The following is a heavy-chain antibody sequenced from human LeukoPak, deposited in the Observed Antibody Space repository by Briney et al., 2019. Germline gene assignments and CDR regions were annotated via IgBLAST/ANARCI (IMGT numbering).Heavy chain of an antibody. CDR3: AKGPSNVIVVVSLSDDIKTGAFDI. CDR2: ISGSGGST. CDR1: GFTFSGYG. V-gene: IGHV3-23*01. D-gene: IGHD3-22*01. Sequence: PGGTLRLSCAASGFTFSGYGMSWVRQAPGKGLKWVSAISGSGGSTYYADSVKGRITISRDNSKNTLYLQMNSLRAEDTAVYYCAKGPSNVIVVVSLSDDIKTGAFDIWGQGTMVTVSS. J-gene: IGHJ3*02.